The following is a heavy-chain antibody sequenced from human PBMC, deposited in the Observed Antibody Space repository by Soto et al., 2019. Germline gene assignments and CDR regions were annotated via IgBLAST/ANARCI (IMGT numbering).Heavy chain of an antibody. CDR2: INAGNGNT. CDR1: GYTFTSYA. V-gene: IGHV1-3*01. Sequence: ASVKVSCKASGYTFTSYAMHWVRQAPGQRLEWMGWINAGNGNTKYSQKFQGRVTITRDTSASTAYMELSSLRSEDTAVYYCACKYEGVLSGNHDAFDIWRQGTMVTVSS. CDR3: ACKYEGVLSGNHDAFDI. J-gene: IGHJ3*02. D-gene: IGHD3-9*01.